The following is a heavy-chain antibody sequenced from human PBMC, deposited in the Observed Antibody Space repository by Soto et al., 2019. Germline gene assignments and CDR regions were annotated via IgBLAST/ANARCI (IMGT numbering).Heavy chain of an antibody. CDR3: ATEHSSGFSDY. D-gene: IGHD3-22*01. V-gene: IGHV4-59*12. CDR2: IYYSGST. CDR1: GGSISSYY. J-gene: IGHJ4*02. Sequence: QVQLQESGPGLVKPSETLSLTCTVSGGSISSYYWSWIRQSPGKGLEWIGYIYYSGSTNYNPSLSSRVTMSVDTSKNQFPLKLSSVTAADTAVYYCATEHSSGFSDYWGQGTLVTVSS.